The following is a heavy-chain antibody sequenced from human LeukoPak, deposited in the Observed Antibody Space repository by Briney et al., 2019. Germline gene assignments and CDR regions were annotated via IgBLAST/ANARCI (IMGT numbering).Heavy chain of an antibody. D-gene: IGHD5-24*01. Sequence: PSETLSLTCAVYGGSFSGYYWSWIRQPPGKGLEWIGEINHSGSTNYNPSLKSRVTISVDTSKNQFSLKLSSVTAADTAVYYCARQGRWLQFKYSYWGQGTLVTVSS. CDR3: ARQGRWLQFKYSY. V-gene: IGHV4-34*01. CDR1: GGSFSGYY. J-gene: IGHJ4*02. CDR2: INHSGST.